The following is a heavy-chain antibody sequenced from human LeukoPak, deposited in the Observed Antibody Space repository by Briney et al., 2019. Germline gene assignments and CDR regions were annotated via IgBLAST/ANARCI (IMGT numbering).Heavy chain of an antibody. V-gene: IGHV4-34*01. CDR1: GGSFSGYY. CDR2: INHSGST. D-gene: IGHD6-13*01. CDR3: ARHAYSSSWYGAFDI. Sequence: SETLSLTCAVYGGSFSGYYRSWIRQPPGKGLEWIGEINHSGSTNYNPSLKSRVTISVDTSKNQFSLKLSSVTAADTAVYYCARHAYSSSWYGAFDIWGQGTMVTVSS. J-gene: IGHJ3*02.